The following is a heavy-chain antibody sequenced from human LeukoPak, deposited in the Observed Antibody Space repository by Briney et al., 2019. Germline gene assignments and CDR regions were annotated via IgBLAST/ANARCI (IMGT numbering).Heavy chain of an antibody. D-gene: IGHD3-10*01. V-gene: IGHV4-39*01. CDR3: ARHYGP. CDR2: IYYSGNN. CDR1: GASISRGGYY. Sequence: SETLSLTCTVSGASISRGGYYWDWIRQPPGKGLEWIGTIYYSGNNYYNPSLKSRVTISADTSRNQFSLKLSSVTATDTAVYYCARHYGPWGQGTLVTVSS. J-gene: IGHJ4*02.